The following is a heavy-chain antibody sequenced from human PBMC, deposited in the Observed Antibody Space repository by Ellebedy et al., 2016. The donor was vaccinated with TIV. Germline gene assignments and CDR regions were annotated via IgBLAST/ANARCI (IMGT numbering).Heavy chain of an antibody. D-gene: IGHD6-19*01. CDR1: GFTFNSYA. CDR3: ARDLDKSSGWYGGAAY. Sequence: GESLKISCAASGFTFNSYAMHWVRQAPGKGLEWVAVISYDGNSKYYADSVKGRFTIARDNSITNLYLEMNSLRAEDPAVYYGARDLDKSSGWYGGAAYWGQGTLVTVSS. CDR2: ISYDGNSK. J-gene: IGHJ4*02. V-gene: IGHV3-30*04.